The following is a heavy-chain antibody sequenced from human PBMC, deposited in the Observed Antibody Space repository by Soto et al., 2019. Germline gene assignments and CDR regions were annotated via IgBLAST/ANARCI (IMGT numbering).Heavy chain of an antibody. V-gene: IGHV1-18*01. J-gene: IGHJ6*02. CDR3: ARDPFDYDILTGYYREYYYYGMDV. CDR2: ISAYNGNT. D-gene: IGHD3-9*01. CDR1: GYTFTSYG. Sequence: GASVKVSCKASGYTFTSYGISWVRQAPGQGLEWMGWISAYNGNTNYAQKLQGRVTMTTDTSTSTAYMELRSLRSDDTAVYYCARDPFDYDILTGYYREYYYYGMDVWGQGTTVTVS.